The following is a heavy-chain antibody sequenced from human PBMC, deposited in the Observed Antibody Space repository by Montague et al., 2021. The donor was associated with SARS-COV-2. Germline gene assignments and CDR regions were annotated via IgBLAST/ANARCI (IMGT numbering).Heavy chain of an antibody. CDR2: IHYTGST. CDR3: AREQEWASHFDL. CDR1: GDSVDSDC. J-gene: IGHJ4*02. D-gene: IGHD3-3*01. Sequence: SETLSLTCTVSGDSVDSDCWSWVRQPPGERLEWIGHIHYTGSTEYNPSLKSRASLSADAPKNSLSLSLASVTAADTAVYYCAREQEWASHFDLWGQGILVTVSS. V-gene: IGHV4-59*02.